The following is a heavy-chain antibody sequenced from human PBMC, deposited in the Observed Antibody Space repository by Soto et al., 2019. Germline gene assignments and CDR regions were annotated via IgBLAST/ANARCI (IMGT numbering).Heavy chain of an antibody. CDR2: ISAYNGNT. CDR1: GYTFASYG. Sequence: ASVKVSCKASGYTFASYGFTWVRQAPGQGLEWMGWISAYNGNTNYAQKLQGRVTMTTDTSTSTAYMELRSLRSDDTAIYYCVSWVSAHFDSWGQGTLVTVSS. CDR3: VSWVSAHFDS. J-gene: IGHJ4*01. D-gene: IGHD6-13*01. V-gene: IGHV1-18*04.